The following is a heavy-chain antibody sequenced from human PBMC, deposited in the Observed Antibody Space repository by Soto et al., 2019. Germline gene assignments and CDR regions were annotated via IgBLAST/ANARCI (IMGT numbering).Heavy chain of an antibody. CDR2: IWYDGSNK. CDR3: ARGIAAAALDY. Sequence: QVQLVESGGGVVQPGRSLRLSCAASGFTFSSYGMHWVRQAPGKGLEWVAVIWYDGSNKYYADSVKGRFTISRDNSKNTRYLQMNSLRAEDTAVYYCARGIAAAALDYWGQGTLVTVSS. CDR1: GFTFSSYG. V-gene: IGHV3-33*01. J-gene: IGHJ4*02. D-gene: IGHD6-13*01.